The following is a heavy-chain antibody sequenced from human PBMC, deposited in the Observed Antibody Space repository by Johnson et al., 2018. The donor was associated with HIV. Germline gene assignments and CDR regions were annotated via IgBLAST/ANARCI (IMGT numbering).Heavy chain of an antibody. CDR3: ARAESYEGRVGGFAFDI. D-gene: IGHD3-10*01. CDR2: IRWDGAIT. Sequence: VQLVESGGGLVQPGGSLRLSCAASGFTFDDYAMHWVRQAPGNGLEWVSLIRWDGAITHYVDSVKGRFTISRDNSRNSLYLQMKSLRAEDTALYYCARAESYEGRVGGFAFDIWGRGTMVTVSS. J-gene: IGHJ3*02. V-gene: IGHV3-43D*03. CDR1: GFTFDDYA.